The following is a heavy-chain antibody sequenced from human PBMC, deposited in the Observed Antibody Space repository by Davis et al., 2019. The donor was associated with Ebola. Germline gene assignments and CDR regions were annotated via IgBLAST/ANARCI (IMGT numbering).Heavy chain of an antibody. V-gene: IGHV3-33*08. J-gene: IGHJ4*02. D-gene: IGHD1-26*01. Sequence: PGGSLRLSCAASGFTFSSYGMHWVRQAPGKGLEWVAVIWYDGSNKYYADSVKGRFTISRDNSKNTLDLQMNILRSEASAVDELAYQRGRYSGSYDFASFDYWGQGTLVTVSS. CDR3: AYQRGRYSGSYDFASFDY. CDR2: IWYDGSNK. CDR1: GFTFSSYG.